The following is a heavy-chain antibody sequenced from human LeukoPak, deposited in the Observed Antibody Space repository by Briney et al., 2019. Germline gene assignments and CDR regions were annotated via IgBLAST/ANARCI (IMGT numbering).Heavy chain of an antibody. CDR3: AKAANYDILTGYYLDY. J-gene: IGHJ4*02. V-gene: IGHV3-74*01. Sequence: GGSLRLSCVVSGFTLSSYYMNWVRQAPGKGLVRVSRINSDGTGTTYADSVKGRFTISRDNAKNTLYLQMNNLRAEDTAIYYCAKAANYDILTGYYLDYWGQGTLVTVSS. CDR1: GFTLSSYY. CDR2: INSDGTGT. D-gene: IGHD3-9*01.